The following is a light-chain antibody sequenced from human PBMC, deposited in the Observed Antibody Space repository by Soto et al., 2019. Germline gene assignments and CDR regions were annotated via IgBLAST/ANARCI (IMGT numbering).Light chain of an antibody. V-gene: IGKV3-20*01. CDR3: QQYGSSPFT. Sequence: EIVLTQSPGTLSLSPGERATLSCRASQSVTSSNLAWYQQRPGQAPRLLIYAASSGATGIPDRFSGSGSGTDFTLTISSLEPEDFAVYYCQQYGSSPFTLVPGTKVEIK. CDR1: QSVTSSN. J-gene: IGKJ3*01. CDR2: AAS.